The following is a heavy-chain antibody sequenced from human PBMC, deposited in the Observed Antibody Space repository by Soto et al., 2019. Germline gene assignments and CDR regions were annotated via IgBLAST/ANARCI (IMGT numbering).Heavy chain of an antibody. J-gene: IGHJ4*02. CDR2: LYWDDDK. D-gene: IGHD5-18*01. V-gene: IGHV2-5*02. Sequence: QITLKESGPTLVKPTQTLTLTCTFSGFSLSTRGVGVGWIRQPPGKALEWLALLYWDDDKGYSPSLKSRLTFTKDTSKNQVVLTVTNIDPVDTATYYCAHRPRGYSYYFDYWGQGTLVTVSS. CDR3: AHRPRGYSYYFDY. CDR1: GFSLSTRGVG.